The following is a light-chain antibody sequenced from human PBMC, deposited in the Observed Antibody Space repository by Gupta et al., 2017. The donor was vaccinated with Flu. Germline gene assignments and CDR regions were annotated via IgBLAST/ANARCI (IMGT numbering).Light chain of an antibody. CDR1: QSISNN. J-gene: IGKJ2*01. CDR3: QQSYTTPYT. CDR2: GAS. Sequence: GDRVTITCRASQSISNNLHWYQQKPGKAPKLLIFGASNLESGVPSRFSGSGSGTDFILAIGSLQPEDFATYYCQQSYTTPYTFGQGTKLEIK. V-gene: IGKV1-39*01.